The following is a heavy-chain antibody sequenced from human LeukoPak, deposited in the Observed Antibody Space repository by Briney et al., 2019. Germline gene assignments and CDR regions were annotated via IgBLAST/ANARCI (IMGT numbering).Heavy chain of an antibody. D-gene: IGHD6-19*01. Sequence: SETLSLTCTVSGGSFSSFYWSWIRQPPGKGLEWIGYIYYSGSTNYNPSLRSRVTISMDTSKNQISLKLSSVTAADTAVYYCAFSSGFYSLDYWGQGTLVTVSS. CDR2: IYYSGST. J-gene: IGHJ4*02. CDR1: GGSFSSFY. CDR3: AFSSGFYSLDY. V-gene: IGHV4-59*08.